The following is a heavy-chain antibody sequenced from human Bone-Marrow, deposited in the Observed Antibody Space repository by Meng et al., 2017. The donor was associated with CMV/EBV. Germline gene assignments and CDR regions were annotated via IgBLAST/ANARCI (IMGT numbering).Heavy chain of an antibody. CDR3: ARDGGFWSGYYKTTFDY. CDR1: GYTFTRYG. Sequence: ASVKVSCKASGYTFTRYGISWVRQAPGQGLEWMGWISAYNGKTNYAQKLHGRVTMTTETSTSTAYMELRSLRSDDTAVYYCARDGGFWSGYYKTTFDYWGQGTLVTVSS. V-gene: IGHV1-18*01. D-gene: IGHD3-3*01. J-gene: IGHJ4*02. CDR2: ISAYNGKT.